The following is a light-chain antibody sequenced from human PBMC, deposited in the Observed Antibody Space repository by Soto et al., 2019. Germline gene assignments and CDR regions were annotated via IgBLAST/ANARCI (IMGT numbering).Light chain of an antibody. CDR2: DVS. V-gene: IGLV2-14*03. CDR3: SSYTSSSTYV. CDR1: SSDVGGYNY. J-gene: IGLJ1*01. Sequence: QSVLTQPASVSGSPGQSITISCTGTSSDVGGYNYVSWYQQHPDKAPKLMIYDVSNRPSGVSNRFSGSKSGNTAPLTISGLQAEDEADYYCSSYTSSSTYVFGTGTKV.